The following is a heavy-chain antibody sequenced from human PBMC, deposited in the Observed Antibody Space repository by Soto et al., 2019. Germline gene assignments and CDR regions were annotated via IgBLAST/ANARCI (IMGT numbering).Heavy chain of an antibody. CDR1: GFTFSSYG. CDR2: ISYDGSNK. J-gene: IGHJ6*02. V-gene: IGHV3-30*18. CDR3: AKDRSITIFGVVRSGGMAV. Sequence: QVQLVESGGGVVQPGRSLRLSCAASGFTFSSYGMHWVRQAPGKGLEWVAVISYDGSNKYYADSVKGRFTISRDNSKNTLYLQMNSLRAEDTAVYYCAKDRSITIFGVVRSGGMAVWGQGTTVTVSS. D-gene: IGHD3-3*01.